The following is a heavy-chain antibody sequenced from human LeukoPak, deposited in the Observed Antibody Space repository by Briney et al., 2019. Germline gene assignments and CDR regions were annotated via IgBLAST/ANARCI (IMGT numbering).Heavy chain of an antibody. D-gene: IGHD6-6*01. J-gene: IGHJ5*02. CDR3: ARGRPELEYSSSSWWFDP. CDR1: GYTFTGYY. V-gene: IGHV1-2*06. Sequence: ASVKVSCKASGYTFTGYYMHRVRQAPGQGLEWMGRINPNSGGTNYAQKFQGRVTMTRDTSISTAYMELSRLRSDDTAVYYCARGRPELEYSSSSWWFDPWGQGTLVTVSS. CDR2: INPNSGGT.